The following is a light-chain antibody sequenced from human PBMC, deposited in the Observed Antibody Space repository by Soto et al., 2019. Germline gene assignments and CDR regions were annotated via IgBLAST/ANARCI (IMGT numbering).Light chain of an antibody. J-gene: IGKJ4*01. Sequence: DIQMTQSPSSLSASVGDRVTITCRAIQAIYNYLAWYQQKPGKVPTLLLSAASTLQSGVPSRFSGSGSGTDFPLTISSLQPEDVATYYCQKFSAVPTFGGGPKVEI. V-gene: IGKV1-27*01. CDR1: QAIYNY. CDR3: QKFSAVPT. CDR2: AAS.